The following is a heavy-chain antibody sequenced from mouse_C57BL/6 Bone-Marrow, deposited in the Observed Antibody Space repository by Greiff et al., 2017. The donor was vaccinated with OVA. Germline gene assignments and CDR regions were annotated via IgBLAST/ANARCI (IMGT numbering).Heavy chain of an antibody. V-gene: IGHV5-12*01. CDR1: GFTFSDYY. J-gene: IGHJ2*01. Sequence: EVNVVESGGGLVQPGGSLKLSCAASGFTFSDYYMYWVRQTPEKRLEWVAYISNGGGSTYYPDTVKGRFTISRDNAKNTLYLQMSRLKSEDTAMYYCARHGLGYAFDYWGQGTTLTVSS. D-gene: IGHD2-2*01. CDR3: ARHGLGYAFDY. CDR2: ISNGGGST.